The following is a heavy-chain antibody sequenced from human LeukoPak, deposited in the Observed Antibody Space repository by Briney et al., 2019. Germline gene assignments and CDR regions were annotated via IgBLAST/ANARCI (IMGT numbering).Heavy chain of an antibody. D-gene: IGHD4-23*01. CDR1: GFTFSNYW. V-gene: IGHV3-74*03. CDR2: INTDGRIT. CDR3: AIAGGGNVVFEM. J-gene: IGHJ3*02. Sequence: GGSLRLSCVVSGFTFSNYWMHWVRQAPGKGLVWVSRINTDGRITTYAGSVKGRFTVSRDNAKNTLYLQMSSLRDEDTAVYYCAIAGGGNVVFEMWGQGTMVTVSS.